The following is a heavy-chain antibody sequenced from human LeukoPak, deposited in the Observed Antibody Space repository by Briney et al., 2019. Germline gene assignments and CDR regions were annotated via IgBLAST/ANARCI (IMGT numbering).Heavy chain of an antibody. CDR1: GYTFTGYY. CDR2: INPNSGGT. V-gene: IGHV1-2*06. CDR3: ARDRKLVVPAAMVKSNNWFDP. D-gene: IGHD2-2*01. Sequence: ASVKVSCKASGYTFTGYYMHWVRQAPGQGLEWMGRINPNSGGTNYAQKFQGRVTMTRDTSISTAYMELSRLRSDDTAVYYCARDRKLVVPAAMVKSNNWFDPWGQGTLVTVSS. J-gene: IGHJ5*02.